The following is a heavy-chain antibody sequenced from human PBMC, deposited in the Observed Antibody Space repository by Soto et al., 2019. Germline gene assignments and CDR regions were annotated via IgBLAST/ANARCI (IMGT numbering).Heavy chain of an antibody. CDR1: GFTFSSYW. CDR3: ARDPAEAAGDDAFDI. V-gene: IGHV3-7*01. Sequence: GGSLRLSCAASGFTFSSYWMSWVRQAPGKGLEWVANIKQDGSEKYYVDSVKGRFAISRRNAKNSLYLQMNRLRAEDTAVYYCARDPAEAAGDDAFDIWGQGTMVTVSS. CDR2: IKQDGSEK. D-gene: IGHD6-25*01. J-gene: IGHJ3*02.